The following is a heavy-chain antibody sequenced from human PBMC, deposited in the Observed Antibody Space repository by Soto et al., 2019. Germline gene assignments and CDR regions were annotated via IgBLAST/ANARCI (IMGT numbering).Heavy chain of an antibody. Sequence: SVTLSLTCPVSHCSISIGTSYWAWIRQPPGKGLEWIANIYYSGSTFYNPSLKSRVTISLDTSKNQFSLKLRSVTAADTAVYYCARHEAGWYFDYLGQGSLVTVSS. D-gene: IGHD6-25*01. CDR2: IYYSGST. CDR3: ARHEAGWYFDY. J-gene: IGHJ4*02. CDR1: HCSISIGTSY. V-gene: IGHV4-39*01.